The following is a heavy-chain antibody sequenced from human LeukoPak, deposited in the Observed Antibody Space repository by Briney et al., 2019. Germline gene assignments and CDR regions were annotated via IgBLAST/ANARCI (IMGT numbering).Heavy chain of an antibody. Sequence: GASVKVSCKASGDTFSYYAISWVRQAPGQGLEWMGRIVPIFSEANYAQKFQGRVTLTADKSTTTAYMEVTSLRSEDTAVYFRARTAGTGAFDYWGQGTLVTVSS. CDR3: ARTAGTGAFDY. CDR2: IVPIFSEA. V-gene: IGHV1-69*04. J-gene: IGHJ4*02. D-gene: IGHD6-13*01. CDR1: GDTFSYYA.